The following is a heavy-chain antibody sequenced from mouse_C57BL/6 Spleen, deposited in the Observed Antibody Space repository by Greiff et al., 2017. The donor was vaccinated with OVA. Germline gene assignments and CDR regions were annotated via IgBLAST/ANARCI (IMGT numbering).Heavy chain of an antibody. CDR2: IHPNSGST. Sequence: VQLQQPGAELVKPGASVKLSCKASGYTFTSYWMHWVKQRPGQGLEWIGMIHPNSGSTNYNEKFKSKATLTVDKSSSTAYMQLSSLTSEDSAVYYCARDYSNYGRTWFAYWGQGTLVTVSA. CDR3: ARDYSNYGRTWFAY. CDR1: GYTFTSYW. J-gene: IGHJ3*01. D-gene: IGHD2-5*01. V-gene: IGHV1-64*01.